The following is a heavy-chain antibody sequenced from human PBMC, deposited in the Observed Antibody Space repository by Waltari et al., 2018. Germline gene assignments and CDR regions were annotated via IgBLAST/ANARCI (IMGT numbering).Heavy chain of an antibody. CDR1: GGSFSGYY. CDR2: ITHSGST. V-gene: IGHV4-34*01. CDR3: ARGGVVIYYYYGMDV. J-gene: IGHJ6*02. Sequence: QVQLQQWGAVLLKPSETLSLTCAVYGGSFSGYYWSWIRQPPGKGWEWVVEITHSGSTNYNPSLKRRVNISVDTAKNQFSLKLSSVTAADTAVYYCARGGVVIYYYYGMDVWGQGTTVTVSS. D-gene: IGHD2-21*01.